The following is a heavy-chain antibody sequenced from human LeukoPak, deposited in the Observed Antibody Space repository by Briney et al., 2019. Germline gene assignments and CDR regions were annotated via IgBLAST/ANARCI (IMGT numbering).Heavy chain of an antibody. CDR2: ISWNSGSI. Sequence: PGGSLRLSCAASGFTFDDYAMQWVQQASRKGLEWVSGISWNSGSIDYADSVKGRFTISRDNAKNSLYLQMNSLRAEDTAVYYCARDLSSSWYYYGMDVWGQGTTVTVSS. CDR1: GFTFDDYA. D-gene: IGHD6-13*01. V-gene: IGHV3-9*01. CDR3: ARDLSSSWYYYGMDV. J-gene: IGHJ6*02.